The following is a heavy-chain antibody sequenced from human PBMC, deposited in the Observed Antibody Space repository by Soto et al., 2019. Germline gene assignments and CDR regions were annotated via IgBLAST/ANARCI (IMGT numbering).Heavy chain of an antibody. Sequence: SVKVSWKASGYTFTSYGISWGRQAPGQGLEWMGGIIPIFGTANYAQKFQGRVTITADESTSTAYMELSSLRSEDTAVYYCAFCVERATMLSFDIWGQGTMGTGSS. CDR1: GYTFTSYG. CDR3: AFCVERATMLSFDI. CDR2: IIPIFGTA. D-gene: IGHD3-16*01. V-gene: IGHV1-69*13. J-gene: IGHJ3*02.